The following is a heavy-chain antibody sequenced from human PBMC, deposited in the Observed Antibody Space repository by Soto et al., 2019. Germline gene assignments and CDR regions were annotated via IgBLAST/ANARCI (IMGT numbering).Heavy chain of an antibody. D-gene: IGHD4-17*01. Sequence: TLSLTCTVSGDPVSKYYWNWIRQPAGKGLEWIGRIHSTRSPNYNPSLKSRVTMSVDTSKNQFSLKLNLTSVTAADTAVYYCARSPAYGDYANLDTWGQGTLVTVSS. J-gene: IGHJ5*02. V-gene: IGHV4-4*07. CDR1: GDPVSKYY. CDR3: ARSPAYGDYANLDT. CDR2: IHSTRSP.